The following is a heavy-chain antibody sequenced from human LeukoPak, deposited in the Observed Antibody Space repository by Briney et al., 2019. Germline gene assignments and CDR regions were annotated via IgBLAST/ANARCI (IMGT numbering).Heavy chain of an antibody. V-gene: IGHV1-69*01. CDR3: ASHIPSWRGDGYNLDY. Sequence: SVKVSCKASGGTFSSYAISWVRQAPGQGLEWMGGIIPILGTANYAQKFQGRVTITADESTSTAYMELSSLRSEDTAVYYCASHIPSWRGDGYNLDYWGQGTLVTVSS. J-gene: IGHJ4*02. CDR2: IIPILGTA. D-gene: IGHD5-24*01. CDR1: GGTFSSYA.